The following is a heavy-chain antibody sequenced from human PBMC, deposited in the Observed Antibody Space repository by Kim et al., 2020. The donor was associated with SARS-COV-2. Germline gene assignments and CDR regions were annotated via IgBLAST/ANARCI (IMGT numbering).Heavy chain of an antibody. CDR1: GFTFSDYW. D-gene: IGHD2-8*01. Sequence: GGSLRLSCAASGFTFSDYWMHWVRQAPGKGLVWVSRIKTDGSSTNYADSVKGRFTISRDNARNTLYLQMNSLRAEDMGVYYCAGLMVSTRLDQWGQGTLVTVSS. J-gene: IGHJ4*02. V-gene: IGHV3-74*01. CDR3: AGLMVSTRLDQ. CDR2: IKTDGSST.